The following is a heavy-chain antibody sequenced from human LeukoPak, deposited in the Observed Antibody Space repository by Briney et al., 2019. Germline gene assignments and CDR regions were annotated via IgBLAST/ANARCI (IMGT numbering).Heavy chain of an antibody. D-gene: IGHD3-10*01. J-gene: IGHJ4*02. CDR2: VSGSGTTT. CDR3: ARGKGHDTSSTDY. Sequence: GGSLRLSCAASGFTFGNYAMSWVRQAPGKGLEWVSGVSGSGTTTYYADSVKGRFSISRDNSKNTLFLQMNSLRAEDTAVYYCARGKGHDTSSTDYWGQGTLVTVSS. CDR1: GFTFGNYA. V-gene: IGHV3-23*01.